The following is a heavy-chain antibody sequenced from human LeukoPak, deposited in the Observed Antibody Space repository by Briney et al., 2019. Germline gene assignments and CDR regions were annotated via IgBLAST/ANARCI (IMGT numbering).Heavy chain of an antibody. CDR1: GYSFNTYW. CDR3: ARSDQLRWFGDPRRPYYYGMDV. D-gene: IGHD3-10*01. V-gene: IGHV5-51*01. Sequence: GESLKISCKGSGYSFNTYWIGWVRQLPGKGLEWMGIIYPRDSDTKYRPSFQGQVTISADKSISTVYLQWSSLKASDTAMYYCARSDQLRWFGDPRRPYYYGMDVWGQGTTVTVSS. CDR2: IYPRDSDT. J-gene: IGHJ6*02.